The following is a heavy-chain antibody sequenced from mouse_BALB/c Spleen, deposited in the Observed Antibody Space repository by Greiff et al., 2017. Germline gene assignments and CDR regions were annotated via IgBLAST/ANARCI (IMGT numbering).Heavy chain of an antibody. CDR2: IRLKSNNYAT. D-gene: IGHD3-1*01. CDR1: GFTFSNYW. J-gene: IGHJ3*01. Sequence: EVQVVESGGGLVQPGGSMKLSCVASGFTFSNYWMNWVRQSPEKGLEWVAEIRLKSNNYATHYAESVKGRFTISRDDSKSSVYLQMNNLRAEDTGIYYCTGTARATWGFAYWGQGTLVTVSA. V-gene: IGHV6-6*02. CDR3: TGTARATWGFAY.